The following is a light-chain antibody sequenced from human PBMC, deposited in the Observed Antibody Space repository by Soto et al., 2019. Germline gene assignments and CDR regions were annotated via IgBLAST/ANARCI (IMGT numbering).Light chain of an antibody. V-gene: IGKV3-20*01. CDR1: QTVSSY. J-gene: IGKJ5*01. CDR2: GAS. Sequence: ENVLTQSPGTLSLSPGERATVSCRASQTVSSYLTWYQQRPGQAPRLLISGASRRATGIPDRFSGSGSGTDFTLSISRLEPEDLALYYCQQYGTSPITFGQGTRLEIK. CDR3: QQYGTSPIT.